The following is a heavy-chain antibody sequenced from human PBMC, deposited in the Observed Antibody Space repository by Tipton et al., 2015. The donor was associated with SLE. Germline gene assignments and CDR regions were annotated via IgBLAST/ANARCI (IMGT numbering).Heavy chain of an antibody. D-gene: IGHD2-21*01. CDR3: ARGLAYYFDP. CDR2: VSSVGDKT. J-gene: IGHJ4*02. CDR1: GFTFSTST. Sequence: SLRLSCAASGFTFSTSTMRWVRPAPGKELEWLSTVSSVGDKTYYADSVRGRFTISRDTSKNTLYLHMSSLRVDDKAVYYWARGLAYYFDPWGQGTLVTVSS. V-gene: IGHV3-23*01.